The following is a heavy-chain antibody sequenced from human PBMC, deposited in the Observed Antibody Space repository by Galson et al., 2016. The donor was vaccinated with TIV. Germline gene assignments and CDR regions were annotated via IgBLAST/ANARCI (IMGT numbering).Heavy chain of an antibody. D-gene: IGHD2/OR15-2a*01. CDR2: LIPMFGIT. CDR1: GVTFSSYA. V-gene: IGHV1-69*13. J-gene: IGHJ6*03. Sequence: SVKVSCKASGVTFSSYAISWVRQAPGQGLEWMGGLIPMFGITNYAQRFQGRVTITADGSTSTAYMELSSLRSEGTAVYYCARSNSYNFYYMAVWGQGTTVTVSS. CDR3: ARSNSYNFYYMAV.